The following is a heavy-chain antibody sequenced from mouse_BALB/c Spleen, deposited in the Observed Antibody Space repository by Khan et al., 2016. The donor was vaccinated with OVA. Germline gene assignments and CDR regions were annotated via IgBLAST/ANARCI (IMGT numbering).Heavy chain of an antibody. V-gene: IGHV1-80*01. CDR2: NYPGDGNT. CDR1: GYTFSAYW. D-gene: IGHD1-1*01. J-gene: IGHJ3*01. CDR3: AREWYYGSRRAWFAY. Sequence: QVQLQQSGAELVRPGSSVKISCKASGYTFSAYWMNWVKQRPGQGLEWIGQNYPGDGNTYYNGKFKGKATLPADKSSSTAYMQHTSRTSEDSAVFVCAREWYYGSRRAWFAYWGQGTLVTVSA.